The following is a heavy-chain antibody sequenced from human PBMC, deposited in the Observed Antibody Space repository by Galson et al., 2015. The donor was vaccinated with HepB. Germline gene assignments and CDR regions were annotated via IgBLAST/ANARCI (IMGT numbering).Heavy chain of an antibody. D-gene: IGHD3-22*01. CDR1: GFTFGDYA. CDR3: ARATYYYDSSGYLTFDY. Sequence: SLRLSCAASGFTFGDYAMSWFRQAPGKGLEWVGFIRSKAYGGTTEYAASVKGRFTISRDDSRSIAYLQMNSLKTEDTAVYYCARATYYYDSSGYLTFDYWGQGTLVTVSS. CDR2: IRSKAYGGTT. V-gene: IGHV3-49*03. J-gene: IGHJ4*02.